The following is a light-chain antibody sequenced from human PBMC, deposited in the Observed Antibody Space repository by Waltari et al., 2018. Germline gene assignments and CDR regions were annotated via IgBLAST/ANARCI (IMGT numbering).Light chain of an antibody. Sequence: SALTQPAPVSGSPGQSITIPCTGTSSDVGSYNLVSWYQQHPGKAPKLMIYEGSKWPSGVSDRFSGSKSGNTASLTISGLQAEDEADYYCCSYAGSSTVVFGGGTKLTVL. V-gene: IGLV2-23*01. CDR2: EGS. CDR3: CSYAGSSTVV. CDR1: SSDVGSYNL. J-gene: IGLJ2*01.